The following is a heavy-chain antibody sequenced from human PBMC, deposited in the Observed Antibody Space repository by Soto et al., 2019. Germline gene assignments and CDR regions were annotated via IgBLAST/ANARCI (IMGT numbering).Heavy chain of an antibody. D-gene: IGHD3-22*01. Sequence: GSLRLSCAASGITFSNHAMSWVRQAPGKGLEWVSTISGSGAGTYYADSVKGRFTISRDNSKNTVYLQVSSLRAEDTAVYYCAKERSSGYSYFDYWGQGTLVTVSS. V-gene: IGHV3-23*01. CDR1: GITFSNHA. J-gene: IGHJ4*02. CDR3: AKERSSGYSYFDY. CDR2: ISGSGAGT.